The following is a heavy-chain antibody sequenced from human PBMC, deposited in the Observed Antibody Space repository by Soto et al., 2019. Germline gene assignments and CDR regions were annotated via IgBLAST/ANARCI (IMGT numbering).Heavy chain of an antibody. CDR2: IYYSGST. J-gene: IGHJ4*02. CDR1: GGSISSSSYY. Sequence: SETLSLTCTVSGGSISSSSYYWGWIRQPPGKGLEWIGSIYYSGSTYYNPSLKSRVTISVDTSKNQFSLKLSSVTAADTAVYYYARHGESGYGFVDYWGQGTLVTVSS. D-gene: IGHD5-12*01. CDR3: ARHGESGYGFVDY. V-gene: IGHV4-39*01.